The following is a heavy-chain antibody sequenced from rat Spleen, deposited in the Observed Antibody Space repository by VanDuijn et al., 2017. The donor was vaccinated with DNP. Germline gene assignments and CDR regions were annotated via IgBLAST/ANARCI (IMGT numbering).Heavy chain of an antibody. V-gene: IGHV5-25*01. CDR1: GFTFSNYY. CDR2: ISTGGGNT. D-gene: IGHD1-7*01. CDR3: ARLILRVPGFAY. Sequence: EVQLVESGGGLVQPGRSMKLSCAASGFTFSNYYMAWVRQAPTKGLEWVASISTGGGNTYYRDSVKGRFTISRDNAKNTQYLQMDSLRSEDTATYYCARLILRVPGFAYWGQGTLVTVSS. J-gene: IGHJ3*01.